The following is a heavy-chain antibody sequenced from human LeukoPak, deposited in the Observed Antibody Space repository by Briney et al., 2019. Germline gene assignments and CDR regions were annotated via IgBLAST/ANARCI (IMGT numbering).Heavy chain of an antibody. CDR3: ARDWGITMVRGIWFDP. D-gene: IGHD3-10*01. CDR2: IIPILGIA. Sequence: ASVKVSCKTSGYTFTSYYMHWVRQAPGQGLEWMGRIIPILGIANYAQKFQGRVTITADKSTSTAYMELSSLRSEDTAVYYCARDWGITMVRGIWFDPWGQGTLVTVSS. J-gene: IGHJ5*02. CDR1: GYTFTSYY. V-gene: IGHV1-69*04.